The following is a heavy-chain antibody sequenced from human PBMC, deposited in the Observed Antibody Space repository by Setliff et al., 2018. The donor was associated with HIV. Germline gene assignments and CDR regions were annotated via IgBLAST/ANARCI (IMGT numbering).Heavy chain of an antibody. CDR2: VYHSGTT. D-gene: IGHD3-3*01. Sequence: ETLSLTCAVSGYPISTAYYWGWIRQPPGKGLEWIGSVYHSGTTYYNPSLKSRVTISVDMSNNQFSLKVTSVTAADTAVYYCMRGRSITIFGVAYFDFWGQGTQVTVSS. CDR1: GYPISTAYY. CDR3: MRGRSITIFGVAYFDF. J-gene: IGHJ4*02. V-gene: IGHV4-38-2*01.